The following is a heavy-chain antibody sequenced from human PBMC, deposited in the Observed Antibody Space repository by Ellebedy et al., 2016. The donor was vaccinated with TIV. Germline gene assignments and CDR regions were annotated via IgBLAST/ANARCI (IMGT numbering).Heavy chain of an antibody. CDR2: INPNSSGT. Sequence: AASVKVSCKASGYTFTGYYMHWVRQAPGQGLEWMGWINPNSSGTNYAQKFQGWVTMTRDTSISTAYMELSRLRSEDTAVYYCATVKGGVIVVDAFDIWGQGTMVTVSS. CDR3: ATVKGGVIVVDAFDI. D-gene: IGHD3-16*02. J-gene: IGHJ3*02. CDR1: GYTFTGYY. V-gene: IGHV1-2*04.